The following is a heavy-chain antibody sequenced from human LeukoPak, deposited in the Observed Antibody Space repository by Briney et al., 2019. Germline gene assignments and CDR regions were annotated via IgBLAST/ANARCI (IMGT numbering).Heavy chain of an antibody. J-gene: IGHJ4*02. CDR1: GFSIRSAYH. Sequence: SETLSLTCRVSGFSIRSAYHWGWIRQPPGGRLEWIGSISHTGVAYYNPSFKSRLTISLDTSKDEFSLQLTSVTAADTAIYYCARDDTGFEYWGQGIVVTVS. CDR2: ISHTGVA. D-gene: IGHD1-1*01. CDR3: ARDDTGFEY. V-gene: IGHV4-38-2*02.